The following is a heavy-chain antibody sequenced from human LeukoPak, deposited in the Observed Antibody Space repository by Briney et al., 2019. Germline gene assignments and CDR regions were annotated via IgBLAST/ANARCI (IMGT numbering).Heavy chain of an antibody. CDR3: AKEAELLPPQDFDY. V-gene: IGHV3-53*01. J-gene: IGHJ4*02. CDR1: GFTVSSSY. CDR2: IYSGGFT. D-gene: IGHD1-14*01. Sequence: GGSLRLSCAASGFTVSSSYMSWVRQAPGKGLEWVSVIYSGGFTYYADSVKGRFTISRDNSKNTLYLQMNSLRAEDTAVYYCAKEAELLPPQDFDYWGQGTLVTVSS.